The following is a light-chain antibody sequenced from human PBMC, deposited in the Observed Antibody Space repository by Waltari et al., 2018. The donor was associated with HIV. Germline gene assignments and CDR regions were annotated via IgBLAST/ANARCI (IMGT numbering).Light chain of an antibody. Sequence: VMTQSPSTLSVSPGETATLSCRASRDLTTNLAWFQQRPGQSPRLLIYDASTRVTGIPGSFSGSGSGTQFTLTIANFQSEDFAVYYCQQYYTWPYTFGRGAKVEI. CDR2: DAS. V-gene: IGKV3-15*01. J-gene: IGKJ2*01. CDR3: QQYYTWPYT. CDR1: RDLTTN.